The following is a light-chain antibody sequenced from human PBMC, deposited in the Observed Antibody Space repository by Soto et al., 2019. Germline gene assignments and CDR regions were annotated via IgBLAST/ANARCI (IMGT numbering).Light chain of an antibody. Sequence: EIVLTQSPGTLSLSPGEVATLSCMASQTLSNSFIAWYQQKPGQAPRLLIHGATTRATGIPARFSGSGSGTEFTLTISSLQSEDFAVYYCQQYNNWPRTFGQGTKVDIK. CDR2: GAT. V-gene: IGKV3-15*01. CDR1: QTLSNS. J-gene: IGKJ1*01. CDR3: QQYNNWPRT.